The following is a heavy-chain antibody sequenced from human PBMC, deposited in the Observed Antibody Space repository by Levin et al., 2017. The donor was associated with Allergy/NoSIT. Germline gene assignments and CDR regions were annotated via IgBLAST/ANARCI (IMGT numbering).Heavy chain of an antibody. J-gene: IGHJ4*02. Sequence: KPSETLSLTCTVSGGSISSGVYYWTWIRQHPGKGLEWIGYIYYSGSTHYNPSLKSRVTMSVDTSKNQFSLKLSSVTAADTAVYYCARDSETPHNRGYYRLLDSWGQGTLVTVSS. CDR3: ARDSETPHNRGYYRLLDS. D-gene: IGHD3-3*01. CDR1: GGSISSGVYY. V-gene: IGHV4-31*03. CDR2: IYYSGST.